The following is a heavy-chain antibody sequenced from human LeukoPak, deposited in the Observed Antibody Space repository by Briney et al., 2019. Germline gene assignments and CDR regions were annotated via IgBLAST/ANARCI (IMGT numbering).Heavy chain of an antibody. D-gene: IGHD2-2*01. CDR1: GFSFSTSS. Sequence: PGGSLRLSCAASGFSFSTSSMSWVRQTPGKGLEWISYIRCSSTTIYYADSVKGRFTISGDNDRNSLYLQMNDLRAEDTGVYFCARDARSHCGTDACYGPYFDYWGQGSLVTVSS. CDR2: IRCSSTTI. V-gene: IGHV3-48*01. J-gene: IGHJ4*02. CDR3: ARDARSHCGTDACYGPYFDY.